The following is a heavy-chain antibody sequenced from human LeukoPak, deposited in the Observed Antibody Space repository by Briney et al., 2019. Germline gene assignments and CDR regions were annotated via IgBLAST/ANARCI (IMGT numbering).Heavy chain of an antibody. V-gene: IGHV3-53*01. D-gene: IGHD6-13*01. CDR3: ASTIGAAGTQY. Sequence: PGGSLRLSCAASGFSVSTNYISWVRQAPGKGLEWVSIIYSGGSTYYADSVKGRFTISRDNAKNRLYLQMNSLGAEDTAVYYCASTIGAAGTQYWGQGTLVTVSS. J-gene: IGHJ4*02. CDR1: GFSVSTNY. CDR2: IYSGGST.